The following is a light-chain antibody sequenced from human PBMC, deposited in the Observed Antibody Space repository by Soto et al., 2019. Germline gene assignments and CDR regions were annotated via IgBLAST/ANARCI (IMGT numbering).Light chain of an antibody. CDR2: AAS. V-gene: IGKV3-20*01. Sequence: EIMLTQSPGTLSLYPGERATLSCRASQSVSSYYLAWYQQKPGQAPRLLIYAASSRATGIPDRFSGSGSGTDFTLTISRLEPEDFAVYYCQQCGSSPWTFAQGTKVDI. CDR3: QQCGSSPWT. J-gene: IGKJ1*01. CDR1: QSVSSYY.